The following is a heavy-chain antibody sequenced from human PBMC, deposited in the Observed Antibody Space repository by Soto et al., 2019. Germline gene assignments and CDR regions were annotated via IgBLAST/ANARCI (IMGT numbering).Heavy chain of an antibody. D-gene: IGHD6-19*01. CDR1: GGSFSGYY. CDR2: INHSGST. CDR3: ARARVYSSGPDY. J-gene: IGHJ4*02. V-gene: IGHV4-34*01. Sequence: SETLSLTCAVYGGSFSGYYWSWIRQPPGKGLEWIGEINHSGSTNYNPSLKSRVTISVDTSKNQFSLKLSSVTAADTAVYYCARARVYSSGPDYWDQGTLVTVSS.